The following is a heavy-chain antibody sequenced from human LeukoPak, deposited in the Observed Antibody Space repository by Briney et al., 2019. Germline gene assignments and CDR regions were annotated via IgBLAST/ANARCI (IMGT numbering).Heavy chain of an antibody. CDR3: AKCRYCTSGVCYHYFDY. V-gene: IGHV3-23*01. J-gene: IGHJ4*02. CDR1: GFTFSSYA. Sequence: GGSLRLSCAASGFTFSSYAMSWVRQAPGKGLEWVSAISGSGGSTYYADSVKGRFTISRDNSKNTLYLQMNSLRAEDTAVYYCAKCRYCTSGVCYHYFDYWGQGTLVTVSS. CDR2: ISGSGGST. D-gene: IGHD2-8*01.